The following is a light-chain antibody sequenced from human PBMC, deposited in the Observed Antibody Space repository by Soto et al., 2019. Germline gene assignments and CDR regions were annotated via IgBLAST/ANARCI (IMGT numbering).Light chain of an antibody. Sequence: QSVLTQPPSASGSPGQSVPISCTGTSSDVGGINYVSWYQQHPGKAPKLMIYEVSKRPSGVPDRFSGSKSGNTASLTVSGLQAEDEADYYCSSYAGSNNLVFGGGTKLTVL. V-gene: IGLV2-8*01. CDR3: SSYAGSNNLV. CDR2: EVS. J-gene: IGLJ2*01. CDR1: SSDVGGINY.